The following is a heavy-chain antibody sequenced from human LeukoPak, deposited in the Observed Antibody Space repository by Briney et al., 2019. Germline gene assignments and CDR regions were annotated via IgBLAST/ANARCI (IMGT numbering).Heavy chain of an antibody. D-gene: IGHD6-19*01. CDR2: IIPILGIA. V-gene: IGHV1-69*02. CDR1: EGTFSSYT. J-gene: IGHJ4*02. CDR3: ARMGDGSGWPEVDY. Sequence: SVKVSCKASEGTFSSYTISWVRQAPGQGLEWMGRIIPILGIANYAQKFQGRVTITADTSTSTAYMELRSLRSDDTAVYYCARMGDGSGWPEVDYWGQGTLVTVSS.